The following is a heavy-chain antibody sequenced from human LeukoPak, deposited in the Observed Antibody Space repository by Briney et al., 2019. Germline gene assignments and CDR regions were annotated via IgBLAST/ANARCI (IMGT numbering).Heavy chain of an antibody. CDR3: ARGGPYSSGWYYFDY. V-gene: IGHV4-59*01. Sequence: SETLSLTCTVSGGSISSYYWSWIRQPPGKGLEWIGYIYYSGSTNYNPSLKSRVTISVDTSKNQFALKLSSVTAADTAVYYCARGGPYSSGWYYFDYWGQGTLVTVTS. CDR2: IYYSGST. J-gene: IGHJ4*02. CDR1: GGSISSYY. D-gene: IGHD6-19*01.